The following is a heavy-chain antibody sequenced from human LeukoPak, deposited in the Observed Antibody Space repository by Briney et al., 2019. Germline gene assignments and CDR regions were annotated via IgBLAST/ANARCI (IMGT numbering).Heavy chain of an antibody. Sequence: ASVKVSCKASGYTFTNYGISWVRQAPGQGLEWMGWISAHNGNTNYAQKLQGRVTMTTDTSTSTAYMELRSLRSDDTAVYYCARDSGRWYCDSSGVWGYYFDYWGQGTLVTVSS. CDR3: ARDSGRWYCDSSGVWGYYFDY. V-gene: IGHV1-18*01. CDR2: ISAHNGNT. J-gene: IGHJ4*02. CDR1: GYTFTNYG. D-gene: IGHD3-22*01.